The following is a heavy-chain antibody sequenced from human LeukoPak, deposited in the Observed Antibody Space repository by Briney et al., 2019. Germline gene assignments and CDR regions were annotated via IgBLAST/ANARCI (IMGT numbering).Heavy chain of an antibody. CDR2: IKSKTDGGTT. D-gene: IGHD5-12*01. CDR1: GFTFSNAW. Sequence: GGSLRLSCAASGFTFSNAWMSWVRQAPGKGLEWVGRIKSKTDGGTTDYAAPVNGRFTISRDDSKNTLYLQMNSLKTEDTAVYYCTTLGYSGYDYKGDTAMDPWGQGTLVTVSS. J-gene: IGHJ5*02. V-gene: IGHV3-15*01. CDR3: TTLGYSGYDYKGDTAMDP.